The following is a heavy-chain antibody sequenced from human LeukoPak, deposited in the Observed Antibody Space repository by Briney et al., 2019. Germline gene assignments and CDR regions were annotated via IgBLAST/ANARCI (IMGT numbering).Heavy chain of an antibody. Sequence: ASVKVSCKASGYTLTELSMHWVRQAPGKGLEWMGGFDPEDGETIYAQKFQGRVTVTEDTSTDTAYMELSSLRSEDTAVYYCATAPLKYCSGGSCADYFDYWGQGTLVTVSS. D-gene: IGHD2-15*01. V-gene: IGHV1-24*01. J-gene: IGHJ4*02. CDR3: ATAPLKYCSGGSCADYFDY. CDR2: FDPEDGET. CDR1: GYTLTELS.